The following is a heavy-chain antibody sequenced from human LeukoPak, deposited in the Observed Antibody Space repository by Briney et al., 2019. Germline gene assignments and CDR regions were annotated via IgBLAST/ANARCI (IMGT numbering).Heavy chain of an antibody. CDR1: GYTFTNYA. D-gene: IGHD6-19*01. V-gene: IGHV7-4-1*02. Sequence: SSVKVSCKASGYTFTNYAMNCVRQAPGQGLEWMGWINTKTGIPTYAQSFTGRFVFSLDTSVSTAYLQISSLKAEDTAPYYSARGALAGAFERWFDPWGQGTLVTVSS. CDR2: INTKTGIP. CDR3: ARGALAGAFERWFDP. J-gene: IGHJ5*02.